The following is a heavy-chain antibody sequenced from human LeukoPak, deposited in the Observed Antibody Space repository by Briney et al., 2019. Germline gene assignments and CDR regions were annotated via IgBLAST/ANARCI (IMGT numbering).Heavy chain of an antibody. J-gene: IGHJ5*02. CDR3: VRDLGYCSSTSCYRNWFDP. V-gene: IGHV1-18*01. CDR1: GYTFTSYG. CDR2: ISTYNGYT. Sequence: ASVKVSCKASGYTFTSYGISWVRQAPGQGLEWMGWISTYNGYTNYAQKLQGRVTMTTDTSTSTAYMELRSLRSDDTAVYYCVRDLGYCSSTSCYRNWFDPWGQGTLVTVSS. D-gene: IGHD2-2*01.